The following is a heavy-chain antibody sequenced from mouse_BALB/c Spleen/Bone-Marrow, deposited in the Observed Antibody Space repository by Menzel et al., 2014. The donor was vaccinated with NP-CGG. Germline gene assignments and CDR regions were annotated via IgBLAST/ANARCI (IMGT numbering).Heavy chain of an antibody. D-gene: IGHD1-3*01. J-gene: IGHJ3*01. V-gene: IGHV14-3*02. Sequence: VQLQQSGAELVKPGASVKMSCTAFGFNFKDSHMQWVKQSPEQGLEWIGSFDPSNGNTKYNAKFQGKAKLTVEKSSSTVYLQLSSLTSEDTAVYYCARGDNFFIAYWGQGTLVTVSA. CDR2: FDPSNGNT. CDR1: GFNFKDSH. CDR3: ARGDNFFIAY.